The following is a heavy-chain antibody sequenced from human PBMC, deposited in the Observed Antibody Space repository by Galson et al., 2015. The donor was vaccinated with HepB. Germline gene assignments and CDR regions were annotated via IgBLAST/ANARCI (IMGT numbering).Heavy chain of an antibody. CDR3: ARIRSGYYKDPFNI. CDR2: IYPGDSDT. Sequence: SGAEVKKPGESLKTSCQGSGYTFTNYWIGWVRQMPGKGLEWMGIIYPGDSDTRYSPSFQGQVTISADKSINTAYLQWSSLKASETAIYYCARIRSGYYKDPFNIWGQGTMVTVSP. J-gene: IGHJ3*02. V-gene: IGHV5-51*01. CDR1: GYTFTNYW. D-gene: IGHD3-22*01.